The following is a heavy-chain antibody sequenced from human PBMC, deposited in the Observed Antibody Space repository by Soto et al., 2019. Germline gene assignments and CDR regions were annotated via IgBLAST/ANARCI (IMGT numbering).Heavy chain of an antibody. CDR3: ERIPGSGGMDV. CDR1: GYTFTSYA. Sequence: QVQLVQSGAEVKKPGASVKVSCKASGYTFTSYAIHWVRQAPGQRLEWMGWINAGNGNTKYSQKFQGRVTITTDTSASTAYMELTSLRSEDTAVYYCERIPGSGGMDVWGQGTTVTVSS. V-gene: IGHV1-3*01. D-gene: IGHD6-19*01. J-gene: IGHJ6*02. CDR2: INAGNGNT.